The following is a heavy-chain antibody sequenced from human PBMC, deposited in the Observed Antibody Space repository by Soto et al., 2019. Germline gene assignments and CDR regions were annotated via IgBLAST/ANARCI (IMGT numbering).Heavy chain of an antibody. J-gene: IGHJ5*02. Sequence: SETMSLTCTVSGGCISSGDYYWSWIRQPPGKGLEWIGYIYYSGSTYYNPSLKSRVTISVDTSKNQFSLKLSSVTAADTAVYYCAREHYGDYDYLHWFDPWGQGTLVTVSS. CDR1: GGCISSGDYY. D-gene: IGHD4-17*01. CDR2: IYYSGST. V-gene: IGHV4-30-4*01. CDR3: AREHYGDYDYLHWFDP.